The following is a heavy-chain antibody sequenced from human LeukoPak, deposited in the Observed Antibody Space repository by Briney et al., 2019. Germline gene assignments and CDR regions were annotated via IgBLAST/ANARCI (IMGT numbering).Heavy chain of an antibody. Sequence: MSSETLSLTCTVSGGSISSGDYYWSWIRQPPGKGLEWIGYIYYSGSTYYNPSLKSRVTISVDTSKNQFSLKLSSVTAADTAVYYCAREVYGDLRPSDAFDIWGQGTMVTVSS. CDR1: GGSISSGDYY. CDR3: AREVYGDLRPSDAFDI. D-gene: IGHD4-17*01. J-gene: IGHJ3*02. CDR2: IYYSGST. V-gene: IGHV4-30-4*01.